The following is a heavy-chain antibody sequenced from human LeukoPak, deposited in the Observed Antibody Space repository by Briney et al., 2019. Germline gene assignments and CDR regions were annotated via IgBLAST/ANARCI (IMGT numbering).Heavy chain of an antibody. Sequence: SETLSLTCAVYGGSLSGDYWSWIRQPPGKGLEWIGEINHGGNTNYNPSLESRASLSVDTSRNQISLRLSSVTAADAAVYYCARGFGNVRGVTWGQGTLVTVSS. CDR3: ARGFGNVRGVT. D-gene: IGHD3-16*01. CDR1: GGSLSGDY. CDR2: INHGGNT. J-gene: IGHJ5*02. V-gene: IGHV4-34*01.